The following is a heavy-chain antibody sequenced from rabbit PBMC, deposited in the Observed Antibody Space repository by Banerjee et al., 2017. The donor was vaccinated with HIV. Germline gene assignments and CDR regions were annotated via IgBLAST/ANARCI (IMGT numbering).Heavy chain of an antibody. V-gene: IGHV1S45*01. CDR1: GFSFSNKYV. CDR2: IYAGDSDIT. CDR3: ARYAGYAGYGYAYAPFTL. Sequence: QEQLEESGGDLVKPEGSLTLTCTASGFSFSNKYVMCWVRQAPGKGLEWIACIYAGDSDITYYASWAKGRFTISKPSSTTVTLQMTSLTAADTATYFCARYAGYAGYGYAYAPFTLWGPGTLVTVS. J-gene: IGHJ4*01. D-gene: IGHD6-1*01.